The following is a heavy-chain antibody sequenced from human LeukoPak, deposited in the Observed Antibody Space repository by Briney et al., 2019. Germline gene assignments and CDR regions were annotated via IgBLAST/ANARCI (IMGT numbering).Heavy chain of an antibody. CDR3: ARDRRRGYSYGTIFDY. V-gene: IGHV3-30-3*01. CDR1: GFTFCSYA. CDR2: ISYDGSNK. J-gene: IGHJ4*02. D-gene: IGHD5-18*01. Sequence: GGSLRLSCAASGFTFCSYAMHWVRQAPGKGLEWVAVISYDGSNKYYADSVKGRFTISRDNSKNTLYLQMNSLRAEDTAVYYCARDRRRGYSYGTIFDYWGQGTLVTVSS.